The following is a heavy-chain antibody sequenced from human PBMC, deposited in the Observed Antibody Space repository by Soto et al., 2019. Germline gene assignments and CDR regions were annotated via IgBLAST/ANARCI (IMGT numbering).Heavy chain of an antibody. CDR2: IYPSGGTT. J-gene: IGHJ4*02. Sequence: ASVKVSCQGSGYTLTGYYVHWVRQAPGQGFEWMGVIYPSGGTTSYAQKFQDRVTMTRDTSTSTVYMELSSLRSEDTAVYYCARLATATPPYYFDYWGQGTLVTVSS. CDR3: ARLATATPPYYFDY. CDR1: GYTLTGYY. V-gene: IGHV1-46*01.